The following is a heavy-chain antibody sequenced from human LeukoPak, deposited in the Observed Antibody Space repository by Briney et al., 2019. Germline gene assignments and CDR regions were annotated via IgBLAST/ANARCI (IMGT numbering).Heavy chain of an antibody. J-gene: IGHJ5*02. V-gene: IGHV6-1*01. Sequence: SQTLSLTCAISGDSVSSNSVTWNWIRQSPSRGLEWLGRTYYRSTWYNDYAVSVRGRITVNPDASKNQFSLHLNSVTPGDTAVYYCARRLTQYDCFDPWGQGILVTVSS. CDR3: ARRLTQYDCFDP. CDR1: GDSVSSNSVT. CDR2: TYYRSTWYN. D-gene: IGHD2-2*01.